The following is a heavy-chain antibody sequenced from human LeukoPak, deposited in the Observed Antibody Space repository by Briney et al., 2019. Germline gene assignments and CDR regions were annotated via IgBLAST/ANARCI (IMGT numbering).Heavy chain of an antibody. J-gene: IGHJ6*03. CDR1: GYTFTSYG. CDR2: ISAYNGNT. Sequence: ASVKVSCKASGYTFTSYGISWVRQAPGQGLEWMGWISAYNGNTNYAQKLQGRVTMTTDTSTSTAYMELRSLRSDDTAVYYCARGSYYDSSGYYFNGVYYYMDVWGKGTTVTVSS. D-gene: IGHD3-22*01. CDR3: ARGSYYDSSGYYFNGVYYYMDV. V-gene: IGHV1-18*01.